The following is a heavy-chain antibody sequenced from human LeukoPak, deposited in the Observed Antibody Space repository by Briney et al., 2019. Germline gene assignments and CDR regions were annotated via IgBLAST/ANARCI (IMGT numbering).Heavy chain of an antibody. CDR3: AKDLALTVVVPEVGFDY. CDR2: IGTAGDP. J-gene: IGHJ4*02. CDR1: GFTFSSYD. Sequence: GGSLILSCAASGFTFSSYDMHWVRQATGKGLEWVSAIGTAGDPYYPGPVKGRFTISRENAKNSLYLQMNSLRAGDTAVYYCAKDLALTVVVPEVGFDYWGQGTLVTVSS. V-gene: IGHV3-13*05. D-gene: IGHD3-22*01.